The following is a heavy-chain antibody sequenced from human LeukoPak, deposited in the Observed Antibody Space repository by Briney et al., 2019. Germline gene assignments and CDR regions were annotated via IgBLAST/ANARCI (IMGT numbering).Heavy chain of an antibody. CDR3: ARRHKVGAGDALDI. J-gene: IGHJ3*02. CDR1: GGSISNYY. CDR2: IYNSGNT. Sequence: SETLSLTCAVSGGSISNYYWTWIRQPPGKGLEWIGYIYNSGNTNYNPSLKSRVTISVDTSKNQFSLKLSSVTAADTAVYYCARRHKVGAGDALDIWGQGTMVTVSS. D-gene: IGHD3-10*01. V-gene: IGHV4-59*08.